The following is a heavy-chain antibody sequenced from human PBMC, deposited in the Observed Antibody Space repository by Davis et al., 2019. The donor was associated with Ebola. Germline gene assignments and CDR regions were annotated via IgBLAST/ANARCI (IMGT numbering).Heavy chain of an antibody. CDR1: GFTLSGYD. D-gene: IGHD2-2*01. CDR2: ISYDGSNK. CDR3: VRYADYGMDV. V-gene: IGHV3-33*05. Sequence: GESLKISCAASGFTLSGYDMNWVRQAPGKGLQWVAVISYDGSNKYYADSVKGRFTISRDNSKNTLYLQMNSLRAEDTAVYYCVRYADYGMDVWGKGTTVTVSS. J-gene: IGHJ6*04.